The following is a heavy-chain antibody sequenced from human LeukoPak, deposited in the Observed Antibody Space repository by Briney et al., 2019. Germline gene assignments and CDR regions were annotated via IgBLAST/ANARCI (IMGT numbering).Heavy chain of an antibody. J-gene: IGHJ4*02. CDR2: IYYSGST. CDR1: GGSISSGSYY. CDR3: VGGVGYYYDSSGYYPFDY. D-gene: IGHD3-22*01. Sequence: PSETLSLTCTVSGGSISSGSYYWGWIRQPPGKGLEWIGSIYYSGSTYYNPSLKSRVTISVDTSKNQFSLKLSSVTAADTAVYYCVGGVGYYYDSSGYYPFDYWGQGTLVTVSS. V-gene: IGHV4-39*01.